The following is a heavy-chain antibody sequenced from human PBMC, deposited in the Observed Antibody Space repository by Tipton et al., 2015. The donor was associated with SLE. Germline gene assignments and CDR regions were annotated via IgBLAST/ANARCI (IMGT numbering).Heavy chain of an antibody. CDR1: RGSFSGYH. D-gene: IGHD2-2*01. CDR2: ISYSGST. CDR3: ASEGPARNNRFDP. J-gene: IGHJ5*02. Sequence: TLSLTCAIYRGSFSGYHWSWIRQPPGKGLEWIGHISYSGSTHYNSSLKSRVTMSLDASKNQFSLNLSSVTAADTAVYYCASEGPARNNRFDPWGQGTLVTVSS. V-gene: IGHV4-34*11.